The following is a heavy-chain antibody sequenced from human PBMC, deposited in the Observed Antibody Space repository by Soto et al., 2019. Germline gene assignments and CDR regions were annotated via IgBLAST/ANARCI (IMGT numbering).Heavy chain of an antibody. CDR3: ALESVVVVAATGAFDI. CDR2: IYWDDDK. V-gene: IGHV2-5*02. CDR1: GFSLSTSGVG. D-gene: IGHD2-15*01. Sequence: QITLKESGPTLVKPTQTLTLTCTFSGFSLSTSGVGVGWIRQPPGKALEWLALIYWDDDKRYSPSLKSMLTITKDTSKNQVVLTMTNMDPVDTATYYCALESVVVVAATGAFDIWGQGTMVTVSS. J-gene: IGHJ3*02.